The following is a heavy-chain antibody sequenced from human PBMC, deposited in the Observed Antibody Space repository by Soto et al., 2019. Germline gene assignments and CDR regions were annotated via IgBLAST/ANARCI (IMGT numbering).Heavy chain of an antibody. CDR2: IIPMFGTT. Sequence: ASVKVSCKASGGTFVNYVISWVRQAPGQGLELVGGIIPMFGTTHYAQRFQGRVTITADESTTTAYLELRSLKSEDTAMYYCARVATTGTLLGGVDLWGQGSLVTVSS. CDR1: GGTFVNYV. CDR3: ARVATTGTLLGGVDL. J-gene: IGHJ5*02. V-gene: IGHV1-69*13. D-gene: IGHD1-1*01.